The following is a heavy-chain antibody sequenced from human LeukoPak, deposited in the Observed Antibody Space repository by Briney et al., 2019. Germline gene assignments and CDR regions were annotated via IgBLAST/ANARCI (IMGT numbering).Heavy chain of an antibody. CDR1: GFTFSSYA. V-gene: IGHV3-64*01. Sequence: PGGSLRLSCAASGFTFSSYAMHWVRQAPGKGLEYVSAISSNGGSTYYANSVKGRFTISRDNFKNTLYLQMGSLRAEDMAVYYCARSIAARLYWFDPWGQGTLVTVSS. J-gene: IGHJ5*02. CDR3: ARSIAARLYWFDP. CDR2: ISSNGGST. D-gene: IGHD6-6*01.